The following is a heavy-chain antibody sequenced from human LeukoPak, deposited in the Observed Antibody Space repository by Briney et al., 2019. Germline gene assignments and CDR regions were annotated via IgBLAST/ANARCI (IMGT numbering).Heavy chain of an antibody. CDR1: GDTFSSFV. J-gene: IGHJ6*02. Sequence: SVKVSCKASGDTFSSFVISWVRQAPGQGLEWMGGIIPIFGTANYAQKFQGRVTITADESTSTAYMELSSLRSEDTAVYYCARATGPYTLNLYCSGGSCYSNYYYGMDVWGQGTTVTVSS. V-gene: IGHV1-69*13. CDR2: IIPIFGTA. CDR3: ARATGPYTLNLYCSGGSCYSNYYYGMDV. D-gene: IGHD2-15*01.